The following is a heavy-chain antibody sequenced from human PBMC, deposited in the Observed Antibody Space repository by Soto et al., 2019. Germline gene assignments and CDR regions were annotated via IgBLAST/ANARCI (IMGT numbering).Heavy chain of an antibody. CDR2: IYYSGNP. CDR3: ARNSPLLENDYYGMAV. V-gene: IGHV4-59*08. J-gene: IGHJ6*02. D-gene: IGHD2-21*01. CDR1: GDSISSNY. Sequence: PSETLSLTCTVSGDSISSNYWSWIRQPPGKGLEWIGYIYYSGNPTYNPSFKSRVTMSVDRSKNQFPLRLSSLTAADTAVYYCARNSPLLENDYYGMAVWGQGTTVTVSS.